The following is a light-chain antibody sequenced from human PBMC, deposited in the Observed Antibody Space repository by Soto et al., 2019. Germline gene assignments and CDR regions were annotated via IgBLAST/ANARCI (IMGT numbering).Light chain of an antibody. CDR3: CSYAGSSTPLV. Sequence: QSVLTQPASVSWAPGQSITISCPGTSSEVGSYNLVSWYQLHPGKAPKLNIYEGSKRPSGVSNRFSGSKSGNTASLTISGLQAEDEADYYCCSYAGSSTPLVFGTGTKVTVL. J-gene: IGLJ1*01. CDR1: SSEVGSYNL. CDR2: EGS. V-gene: IGLV2-23*01.